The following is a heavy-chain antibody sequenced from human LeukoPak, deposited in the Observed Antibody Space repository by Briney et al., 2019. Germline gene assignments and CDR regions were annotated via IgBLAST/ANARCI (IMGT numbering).Heavy chain of an antibody. CDR3: TGPPG. J-gene: IGHJ4*02. Sequence: GGSLRLSCAASGLSFSDAWMAWVRQAPGKGLEWVGRIRGKSAGGTADYVASVKGRFTISTDDSKNILYLQMNSLTSEDTAVYYCTGPPGWGQGTLVTVSS. CDR2: IRGKSAGGTA. CDR1: GLSFSDAW. V-gene: IGHV3-15*01.